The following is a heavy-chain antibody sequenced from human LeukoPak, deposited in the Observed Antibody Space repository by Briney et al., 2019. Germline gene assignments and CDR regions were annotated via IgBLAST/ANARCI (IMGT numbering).Heavy chain of an antibody. D-gene: IGHD3-10*01. CDR2: ISGSGGST. Sequence: GGSLRLSCAASGLTFSSYAMSWVRQAPGKGLEWVSAISGSGGSTYYADSVKGRFTISRDNSKNTVYLQMNSLRAEDTAIYYCARDAGYYGSSGFDYWGQGSLVTVSS. CDR1: GLTFSSYA. J-gene: IGHJ4*01. CDR3: ARDAGYYGSSGFDY. V-gene: IGHV3-23*01.